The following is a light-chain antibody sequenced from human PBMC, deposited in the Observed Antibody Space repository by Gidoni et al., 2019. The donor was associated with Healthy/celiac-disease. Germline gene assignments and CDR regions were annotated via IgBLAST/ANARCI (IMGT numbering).Light chain of an antibody. J-gene: IGKJ1*01. CDR2: AAS. V-gene: IGKV1-9*01. CDR1: QGIRSY. CDR3: QQLNSYPQT. Sequence: IQLTQSPSSLSASVGDRVTITCRASQGIRSYLAGYQQKPGKAPKLLIYAASTLQSGVPSRFSGSGSGTDVTLTISSLQPEDFATYYCQQLNSYPQTFGQGTKVEIK.